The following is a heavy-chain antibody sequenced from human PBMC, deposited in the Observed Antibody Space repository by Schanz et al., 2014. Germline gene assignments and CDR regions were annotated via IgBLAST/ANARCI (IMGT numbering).Heavy chain of an antibody. CDR2: ISSSSMYI. CDR3: VRDKKGFVAVAGRAPFDY. D-gene: IGHD6-19*01. V-gene: IGHV3-21*01. J-gene: IGHJ4*02. Sequence: EMQLLESGGGLAQPGGSLRLSCAASGFKFTDYAMTWVRQAPGKGLEWVSSISSSSMYIYQADSMRGRFTISRDNAKNSLYLQVNTLSAEDTAVYYCVRDKKGFVAVAGRAPFDYWGQGTLVTVSS. CDR1: GFKFTDYA.